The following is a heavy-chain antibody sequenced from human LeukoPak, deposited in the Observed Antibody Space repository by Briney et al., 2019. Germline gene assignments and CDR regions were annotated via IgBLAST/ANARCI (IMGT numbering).Heavy chain of an antibody. CDR1: GYTFTSYD. J-gene: IGHJ4*02. CDR3: ARGGWIRGYSYGPVGSAFG. D-gene: IGHD5-18*01. CDR2: MNPNSGNT. V-gene: IGHV1-8*01. Sequence: GASVKVSCKASGYTFTSYDINWVRQATGQGLEWMGWMNPNSGNTGYAQKFQGRVTMTRDTSISTAYMELSRLRSDDTAVYYCARGGWIRGYSYGPVGSAFGWGQGTLVTVSS.